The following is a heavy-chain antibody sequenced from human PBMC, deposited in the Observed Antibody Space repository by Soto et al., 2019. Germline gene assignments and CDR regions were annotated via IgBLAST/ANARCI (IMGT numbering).Heavy chain of an antibody. Sequence: SVKVSCKASGYSFTIYGITWVRQAPGQGLEWMGWISTYDGNTNYAQNFQGRVSMARDTSTSTAYMELRSLRSDDTAVYYCARDRGRSCIGGICPFDYWGQGTLVTLSS. J-gene: IGHJ4*02. D-gene: IGHD2-15*01. CDR3: ARDRGRSCIGGICPFDY. V-gene: IGHV1-18*01. CDR2: ISTYDGNT. CDR1: GYSFTIYG.